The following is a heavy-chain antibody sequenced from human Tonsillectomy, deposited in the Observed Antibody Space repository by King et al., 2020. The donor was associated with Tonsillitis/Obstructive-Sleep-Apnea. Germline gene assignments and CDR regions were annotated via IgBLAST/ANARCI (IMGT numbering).Heavy chain of an antibody. CDR1: GFTFNTYG. Sequence: VQLVESGGGVVQPGRSLRLSCAASGFTFNTYGMHWVRQAPGKGLEWVAVISYDGSNKYYADSVKGRFTISRDNSKNTLYLQMNSLRAEDTAVYYCAKDSGFWSGPEYYGMDVWGQGTTVTVSS. D-gene: IGHD3-3*01. V-gene: IGHV3-30*18. CDR3: AKDSGFWSGPEYYGMDV. CDR2: ISYDGSNK. J-gene: IGHJ6*02.